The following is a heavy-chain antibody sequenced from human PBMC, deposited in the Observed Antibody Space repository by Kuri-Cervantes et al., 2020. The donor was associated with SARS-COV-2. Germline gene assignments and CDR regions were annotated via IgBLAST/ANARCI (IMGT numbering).Heavy chain of an antibody. Sequence: GESLKISCAASGFTFSSYAMHWVRQAPGKGLEWVAVISYDGSNKYYADSVKGRFTISRDNAKNTLYLQMNSLRVEDTAVYYCARGDCTNNSCYGSCCYRDAFDIWGQGTMVTVSS. CDR3: ARGDCTNNSCYGSCCYRDAFDI. D-gene: IGHD2-8*01. V-gene: IGHV3-30-3*01. CDR2: ISYDGSNK. J-gene: IGHJ3*02. CDR1: GFTFSSYA.